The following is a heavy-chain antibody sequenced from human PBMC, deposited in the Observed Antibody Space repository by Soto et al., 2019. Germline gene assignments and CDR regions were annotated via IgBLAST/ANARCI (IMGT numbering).Heavy chain of an antibody. CDR3: ALSSQASGNYQNLLDS. J-gene: IGHJ5*01. CDR1: GFSLSTSGVG. Sequence: SGPTLVNPTQTLTLTCTFSGFSLSTSGVGVGWIRQPPGKALECLAVIYWDDAKRYNPSLKSRLTITKDTSKNQVVLTMTNMDPLDTATYYCALSSQASGNYQNLLDSWRQRTLDTGSS. CDR2: IYWDDAK. D-gene: IGHD2-2*01. V-gene: IGHV2-5*02.